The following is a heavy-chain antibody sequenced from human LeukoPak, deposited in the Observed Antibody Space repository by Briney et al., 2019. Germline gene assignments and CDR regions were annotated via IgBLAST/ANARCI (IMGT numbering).Heavy chain of an antibody. Sequence: ASVKVSCEASRYTFTGYDMRWVRQAPGQGLERMGWINPNSGGTTYAQKFQGRVIMTRDTSISTAYMELSRLRSDDTAVYYCARDYGGSYFDYWGQGTLVTVSS. D-gene: IGHD1-26*01. CDR3: ARDYGGSYFDY. CDR2: INPNSGGT. J-gene: IGHJ4*02. CDR1: RYTFTGYD. V-gene: IGHV1-2*02.